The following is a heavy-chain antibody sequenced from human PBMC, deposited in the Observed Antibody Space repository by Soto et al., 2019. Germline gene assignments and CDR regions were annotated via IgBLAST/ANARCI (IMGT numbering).Heavy chain of an antibody. Sequence: SVKVSCKDSGYTFTGYAMYWVRQAPGQRLEWMGWINAGNGNTKYSQKFQGRVTITRDTSASTAHMELSSLRSEDTAVYYCARKIGTTEYYYYGMDVWGQGTTVTVSS. V-gene: IGHV1-3*01. CDR1: GYTFTGYA. D-gene: IGHD1-7*01. CDR3: ARKIGTTEYYYYGMDV. CDR2: INAGNGNT. J-gene: IGHJ6*02.